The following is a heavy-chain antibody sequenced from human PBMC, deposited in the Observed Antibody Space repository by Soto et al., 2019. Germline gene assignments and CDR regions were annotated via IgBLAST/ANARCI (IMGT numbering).Heavy chain of an antibody. D-gene: IGHD1-26*01. CDR3: AKRTVGWYFDL. Sequence: EVQLLESGGGLVQPGGSLRLSCAASGFTFSSYAMSWVRQAPGKGLEWVSAISGSGDSTYYADSVKGRFTISRDNSRNAQYLQMNSLRAEDTAVYYCAKRTVGWYFDLWGRGTLVTGSS. CDR1: GFTFSSYA. J-gene: IGHJ2*01. CDR2: ISGSGDST. V-gene: IGHV3-23*01.